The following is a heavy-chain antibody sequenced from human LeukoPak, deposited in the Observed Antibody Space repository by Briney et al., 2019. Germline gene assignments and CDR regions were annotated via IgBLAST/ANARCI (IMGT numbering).Heavy chain of an antibody. V-gene: IGHV4-39*02. CDR3: AREGPYYDFWSGSLSIDY. CDR1: GGSISSSIYY. D-gene: IGHD3-3*01. Sequence: SETLSLTCTVSGGSISSSIYYCGWIRQPPGKGLEWIGSIYYSGSTYYNPSLKSRVTISVDTSKNQFSLKLSSVTAADTAVYYCAREGPYYDFWSGSLSIDYWGQGTLVTVSS. J-gene: IGHJ4*02. CDR2: IYYSGST.